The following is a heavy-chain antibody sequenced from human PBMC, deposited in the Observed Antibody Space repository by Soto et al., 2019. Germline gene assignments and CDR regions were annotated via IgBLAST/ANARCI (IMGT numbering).Heavy chain of an antibody. CDR3: ARSAGEATGTLNWFDP. J-gene: IGHJ5*02. Sequence: GASVKVSCKASGGTFSSYAISWVRQAPGQRLEWMGGIIPIFGTANYAQKFQGRVTITADESTSTAYMELSSLRSEDTAVYYCARSAGEATGTLNWFDPWGQGTLVTVSS. D-gene: IGHD1-1*01. CDR1: GGTFSSYA. CDR2: IIPIFGTA. V-gene: IGHV1-69*13.